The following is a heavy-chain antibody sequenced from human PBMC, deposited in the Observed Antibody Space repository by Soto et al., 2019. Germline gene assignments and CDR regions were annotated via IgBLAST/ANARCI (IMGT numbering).Heavy chain of an antibody. D-gene: IGHD2-15*01. Sequence: QVQLQESGPGRVKPSETLSLTCTVSGGSVSGGSYYWNWIRQPPGKGLEWIGYVYFSGSTNYHPSLKSRVTMSIDTSKNQFSLKLSSVTAADTAVYFCTRDVDFCEEDVWGQGTTVTVSS. CDR2: VYFSGST. J-gene: IGHJ6*02. CDR1: GGSVSGGSYY. V-gene: IGHV4-61*01. CDR3: TRDVDFCEEDV.